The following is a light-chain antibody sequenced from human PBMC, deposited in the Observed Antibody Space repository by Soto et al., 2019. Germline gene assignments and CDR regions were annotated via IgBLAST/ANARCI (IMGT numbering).Light chain of an antibody. CDR2: GAS. CDR1: QSVRSTY. V-gene: IGKV3-20*01. CDR3: QEHGSSLTWT. Sequence: EIVLTQSPGTLSVSPGERATLSCRASQSVRSTYLAWYQHKPGQAPRLLIYGASSRATGIPDRFSGSGSGTDFTLTINRLEPEDFAVYYCQEHGSSLTWTFGQGTKVDI. J-gene: IGKJ1*01.